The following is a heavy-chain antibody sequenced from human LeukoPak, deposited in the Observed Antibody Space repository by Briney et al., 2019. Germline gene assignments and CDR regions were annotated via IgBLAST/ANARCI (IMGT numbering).Heavy chain of an antibody. CDR1: GFTFSNYA. D-gene: IGHD2-2*01. V-gene: IGHV3-23*01. Sequence: PGGSLRLFCAASGFTFSNYAMSWVRQAPGKGLEWVSAISGSGGSTYYADSVKGRFTISRDNSKNTLYLQMNSLRAEDTAVYYCAKDKAGVVPAATHFDFWGQGTLVTVSS. CDR2: ISGSGGST. CDR3: AKDKAGVVPAATHFDF. J-gene: IGHJ4*02.